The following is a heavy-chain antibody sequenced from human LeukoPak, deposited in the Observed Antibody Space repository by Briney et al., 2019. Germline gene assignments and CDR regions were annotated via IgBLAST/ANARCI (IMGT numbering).Heavy chain of an antibody. D-gene: IGHD3-22*01. CDR2: ISSSGSTI. CDR1: GFTFSSYE. CDR3: ARDLSPELGTYYYDSSGHFGDAFDI. V-gene: IGHV3-48*03. Sequence: GGSLTLSCAASGFTFSSYEMNWVRQAPGQGLEWVSYISSSGSTIYYADSVKGRFTISRDNAKNSLYLQMNSLRAEDTAVYYCARDLSPELGTYYYDSSGHFGDAFDIWGQGTMVTVSS. J-gene: IGHJ3*02.